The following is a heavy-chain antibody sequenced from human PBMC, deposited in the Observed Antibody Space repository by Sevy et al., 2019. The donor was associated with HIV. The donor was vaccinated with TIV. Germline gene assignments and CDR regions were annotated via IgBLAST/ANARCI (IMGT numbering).Heavy chain of an antibody. V-gene: IGHV4-34*01. Sequence: SETLSLTCAVHGGSFSGYYWSWIRQPPGKGLEWIGEINHSGSTNYNPSLKSRVTISVDTSKKQFSLKLSSVTAADTAVYYCAQSPPVVVVPGAPSWFDPWGQGTMVTVSS. D-gene: IGHD2-2*01. J-gene: IGHJ5*02. CDR3: AQSPPVVVVPGAPSWFDP. CDR2: INHSGST. CDR1: GGSFSGYY.